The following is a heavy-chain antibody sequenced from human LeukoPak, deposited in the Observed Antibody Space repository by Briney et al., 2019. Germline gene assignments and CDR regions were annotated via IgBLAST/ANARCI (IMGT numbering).Heavy chain of an antibody. V-gene: IGHV4-34*01. CDR1: NGSFSGYY. J-gene: IGHJ5*02. CDR3: ARAAWNGGGGFDP. D-gene: IGHD2-8*01. Sequence: SETLSLTCAVYNGSFSGYYWSWIRQSPGKGLEWIGEVNPGGNTNYNPSLRRRVTISLDTSKNHFSLNLKSVTAADTAVYNCARAAWNGGGGFDPWGQGTLVTVSS. CDR2: VNPGGNT.